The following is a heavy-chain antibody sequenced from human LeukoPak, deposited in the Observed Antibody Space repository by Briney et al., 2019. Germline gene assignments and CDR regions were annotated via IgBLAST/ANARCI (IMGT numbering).Heavy chain of an antibody. CDR2: ISSSSGYI. Sequence: KPGGSLRLSCAASGFTFSSYSMTWVRPAPGKGLEWVSSISSSSGYIYYADSVEGRFTISRDNAKNSLYLQMNSLRGEDTAVYYCAREYSYGYPLDYWGQGTLVTVSS. V-gene: IGHV3-21*01. J-gene: IGHJ4*02. D-gene: IGHD5-18*01. CDR3: AREYSYGYPLDY. CDR1: GFTFSSYS.